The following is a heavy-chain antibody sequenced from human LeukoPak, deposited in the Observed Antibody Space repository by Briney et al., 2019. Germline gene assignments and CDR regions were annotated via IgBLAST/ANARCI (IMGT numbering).Heavy chain of an antibody. CDR1: GGSISSSNW. J-gene: IGHJ4*02. CDR2: IYHSGST. CDR3: ARGRDGFNSLPFDY. Sequence: SETLSLTCVVSGGSISSSNWWSWVRQPPGKGLEWIGEIYHSGSTNYIPSLKTRITISVDKSKNQFSLSLTSVTAADTAVYYCARGRDGFNSLPFDYWGQGTLVTVSS. D-gene: IGHD5-24*01. V-gene: IGHV4-4*02.